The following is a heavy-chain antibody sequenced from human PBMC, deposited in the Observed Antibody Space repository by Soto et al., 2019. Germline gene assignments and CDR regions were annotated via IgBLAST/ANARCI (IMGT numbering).Heavy chain of an antibody. CDR3: ARDAETSSGWLDY. CDR2: IKQDGSEK. Sequence: GGSLRLSCAASGFTFSSYWMSWVRQAPGKGLEWVANIKQDGSEKYYVDSVKGRFTISRDNAKNSLYLQKNSLRAEDTAVYYCARDAETSSGWLDYWGQGTLVTVSS. V-gene: IGHV3-7*03. CDR1: GFTFSSYW. J-gene: IGHJ4*02. D-gene: IGHD6-19*01.